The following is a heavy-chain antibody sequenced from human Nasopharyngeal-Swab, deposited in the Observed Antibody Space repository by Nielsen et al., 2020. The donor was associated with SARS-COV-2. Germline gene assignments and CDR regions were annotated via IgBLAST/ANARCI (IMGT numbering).Heavy chain of an antibody. D-gene: IGHD6-13*01. CDR3: AKTAGAADYYYYYYMDV. V-gene: IGHV3-23*01. J-gene: IGHJ6*03. CDR2: ISGSGGST. Sequence: VRQAPGKGLEWVSAISGSGGSTYYADSVKGRFTISRDNSKNTLYLQMNSLRAEDTAVYYCAKTAGAADYYYYYYMDVWGKGTTVTVS.